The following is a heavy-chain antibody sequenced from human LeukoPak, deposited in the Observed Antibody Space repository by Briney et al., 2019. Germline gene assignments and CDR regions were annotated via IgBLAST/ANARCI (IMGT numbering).Heavy chain of an antibody. D-gene: IGHD3-10*01. Sequence: GVSLRLSCAPSGVTFSFYYMSWIRQAPGKGGEGGSYISSSSSTIYYADSVKGRFTISRDNAKNSLYLQMNSLRAEDTAVYYCARDPSYYYGSGTYSDWGQGTLVTVSS. J-gene: IGHJ4*02. CDR2: ISSSSSTI. CDR3: ARDPSYYYGSGTYSD. V-gene: IGHV3-11*01. CDR1: GVTFSFYY.